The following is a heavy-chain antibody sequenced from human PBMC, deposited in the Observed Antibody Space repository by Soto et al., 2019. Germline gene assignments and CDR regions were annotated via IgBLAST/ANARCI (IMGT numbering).Heavy chain of an antibody. CDR3: AKDVTTVTTVLHYCYCGMDV. Sequence: EVQLLESGGGLVQPGGSLRLSCAASGFTFSSYAMSWVRQAPGKGLEWVSAISGSGGSTYYADSVKGRFTISRDNYKNTLYLQMNSLRADDTAVYYRAKDVTTVTTVLHYCYCGMDVLGQGTTVTVSS. CDR1: GFTFSSYA. D-gene: IGHD4-17*01. CDR2: ISGSGGST. V-gene: IGHV3-23*01. J-gene: IGHJ6*02.